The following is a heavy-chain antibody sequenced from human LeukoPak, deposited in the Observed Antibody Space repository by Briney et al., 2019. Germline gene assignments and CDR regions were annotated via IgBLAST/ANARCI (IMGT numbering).Heavy chain of an antibody. V-gene: IGHV4-59*12. CDR1: GGSMSSYY. Sequence: SETLSLTCTVSGGSMSSYYWSWIRQPPGKGLEWIGEIYHSGITNYNPSLKSRVTISVDKSKNQFSLKLSSVTAADTAVYYCARGPGGYSFWFDPWGQGTLVTVSS. J-gene: IGHJ5*02. CDR3: ARGPGGYSFWFDP. D-gene: IGHD5-18*01. CDR2: IYHSGIT.